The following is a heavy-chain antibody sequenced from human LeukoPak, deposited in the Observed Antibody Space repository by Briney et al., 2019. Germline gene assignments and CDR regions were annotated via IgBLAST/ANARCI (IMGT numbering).Heavy chain of an antibody. D-gene: IGHD1-26*01. J-gene: IGHJ4*02. Sequence: PGGSLRLSCAASGFSLRSYGMHWVRQAPGKRLEWVAFIRHDGSRTYYADSVKGRFTISRDNAKNTVYLQMNSLRVEDTAVYYCATFAGSGGYAFDYWGQGTLVTVSS. V-gene: IGHV3-30*02. CDR3: ATFAGSGGYAFDY. CDR1: GFSLRSYG. CDR2: IRHDGSRT.